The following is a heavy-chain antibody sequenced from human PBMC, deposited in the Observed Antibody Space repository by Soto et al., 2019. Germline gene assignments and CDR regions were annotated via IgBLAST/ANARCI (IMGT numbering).Heavy chain of an antibody. D-gene: IGHD2-2*01. CDR1: GFTFNNYG. V-gene: IGHV3-30*03. Sequence: GGSLRLSCAASGFTFNNYGMHWVRQAPGKGLEWVIVISFDGRNTYYADSVKGRFTISRDNSKNTLHLHMTSLRAEDTAVYYCAREYCSSTSCLNWFDPWGQGTLVTVSS. J-gene: IGHJ5*02. CDR3: AREYCSSTSCLNWFDP. CDR2: ISFDGRNT.